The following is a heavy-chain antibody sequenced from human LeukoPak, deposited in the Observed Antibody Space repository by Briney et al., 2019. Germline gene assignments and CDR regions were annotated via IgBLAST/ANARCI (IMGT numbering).Heavy chain of an antibody. CDR1: GFTFSTYS. V-gene: IGHV3-21*01. D-gene: IGHD3-10*01. CDR3: ARGDTNYGSGSYFGHQYYYMDV. Sequence: GGSLRLSCAASGFTFSTYSMNWVRQAPGKGLEWVSSISSSSDYIYYADSVKGRFTISRDNARNSLYLQMNSLRAEDTAVYYCARGDTNYGSGSYFGHQYYYMDVWGKGTTVTVSS. CDR2: ISSSSDYI. J-gene: IGHJ6*03.